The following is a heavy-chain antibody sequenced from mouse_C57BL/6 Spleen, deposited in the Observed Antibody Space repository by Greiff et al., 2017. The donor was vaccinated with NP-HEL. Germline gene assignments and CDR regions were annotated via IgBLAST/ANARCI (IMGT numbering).Heavy chain of an antibody. Sequence: QVQLQQPGAELVMPGASVKLSCKASGYTFTSYWMHWVKQRPGQGLEWIGEIDPSDSYTNYNQKFKGKSTLTVDKSSSTAYMQLSSLTSEDSAVYYCARRKVTFDDWGQGTTLTVSS. D-gene: IGHD2-5*01. CDR1: GYTFTSYW. CDR2: IDPSDSYT. CDR3: ARRKVTFDD. V-gene: IGHV1-69*01. J-gene: IGHJ2*01.